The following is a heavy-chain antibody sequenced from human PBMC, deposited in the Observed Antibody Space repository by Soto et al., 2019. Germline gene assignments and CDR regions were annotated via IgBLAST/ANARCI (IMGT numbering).Heavy chain of an antibody. CDR3: AHGPGGRYCSSTSCYDLGYAFDI. D-gene: IGHD2-2*01. Sequence: SGPTLVKPTQTLTLTCTFSGFSLSTSGVGVGWIRQPPGKALEWLALIYWDDDKRYSPSLKSRLTITKDTSKNQVVLTRTNMDPVDTATYYCAHGPGGRYCSSTSCYDLGYAFDIWGQGTMVTVSS. J-gene: IGHJ3*02. CDR1: GFSLSTSGVG. V-gene: IGHV2-5*02. CDR2: IYWDDDK.